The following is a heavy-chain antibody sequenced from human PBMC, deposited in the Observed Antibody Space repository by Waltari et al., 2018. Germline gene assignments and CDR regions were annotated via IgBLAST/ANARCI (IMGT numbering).Heavy chain of an antibody. Sequence: QVQLQESGPGLVKPLETLSLTCSVSGGSIRSYYWGWIRQPAGKGLEGIGHIFTSGITKYNPSRKSRVTMSVDTSKNQFSLKLTSVTAADTAVYYCARESGDYSPFDNWGQGTLVTVSS. CDR3: ARESGDYSPFDN. J-gene: IGHJ4*02. D-gene: IGHD4-17*01. CDR2: IFTSGIT. CDR1: GGSIRSYY. V-gene: IGHV4-4*07.